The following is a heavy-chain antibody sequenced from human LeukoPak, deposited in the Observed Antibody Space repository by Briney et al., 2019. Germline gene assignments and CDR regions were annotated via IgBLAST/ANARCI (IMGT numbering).Heavy chain of an antibody. Sequence: GGSLRLSCAASGFTFSNCAMTWVRQAPGKGLEWVSSTAPVHYADSVKGRFTISRDDSKNTLFLQMNSLRAEDTAIYYCAKDSFSHNGIFDALDVWGQGTMVTVSS. CDR2: TAPV. CDR3: AKDSFSHNGIFDALDV. D-gene: IGHD2-8*01. CDR1: GFTFSNCA. J-gene: IGHJ3*01. V-gene: IGHV3-23*01.